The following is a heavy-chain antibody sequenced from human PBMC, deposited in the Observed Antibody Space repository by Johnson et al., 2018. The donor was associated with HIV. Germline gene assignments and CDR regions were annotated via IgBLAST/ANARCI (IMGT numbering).Heavy chain of an antibody. V-gene: IGHV3-30*18. J-gene: IGHJ3*02. CDR3: AKSTQASIVRESGPYGAFDI. Sequence: QEKLVESGGGVVQPGRSLRLSCAASGFTFSSYGMHWVRQAPGKGLEWVAILPYDGSNKYYADSVKGRFTISRDNSQNTLYLEMNGLRPEDTALYYCAKSTQASIVRESGPYGAFDIWGLGTMVTVSS. D-gene: IGHD3-10*01. CDR2: LPYDGSNK. CDR1: GFTFSSYG.